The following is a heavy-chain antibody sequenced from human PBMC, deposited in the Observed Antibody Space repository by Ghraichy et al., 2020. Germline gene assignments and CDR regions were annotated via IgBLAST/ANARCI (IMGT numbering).Heavy chain of an antibody. Sequence: GGPLRLSCAASGFTFSNYAMSWVRQAPGKGLEWVSAVSGSGDSTYYADSVKGRFTISRDNSKNTLYLQINSLRAEDTALYYCAKVLGAVRSTIPEFDYWGQGTLVTVSS. J-gene: IGHJ4*02. CDR3: AKVLGAVRSTIPEFDY. CDR1: GFTFSNYA. CDR2: VSGSGDST. D-gene: IGHD5/OR15-5a*01. V-gene: IGHV3-23*01.